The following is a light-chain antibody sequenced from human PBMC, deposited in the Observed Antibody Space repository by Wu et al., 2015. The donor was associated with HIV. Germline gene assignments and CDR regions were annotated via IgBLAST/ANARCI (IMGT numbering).Light chain of an antibody. CDR2: AAN. J-gene: IGKJ2*03. Sequence: DIQMTQSPSSLSASVGDRVTITCRASQNIDTYLNWYQQKPGKAPKVLIYAANSLQSGAPSRFSGSGSGTDFILTINNLQPEDFATYYCQQSYSTPYSFGQGTKLEIK. CDR1: QNIDTY. CDR3: QQSYSTPYS. V-gene: IGKV1-39*01.